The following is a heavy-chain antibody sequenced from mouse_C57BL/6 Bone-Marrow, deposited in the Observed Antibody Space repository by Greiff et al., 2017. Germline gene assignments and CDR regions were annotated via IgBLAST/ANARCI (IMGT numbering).Heavy chain of an antibody. D-gene: IGHD1-2*01. CDR2: ISSGGSYT. CDR1: GFTFSSYG. CDR3: ARHAYYGRAMDY. J-gene: IGHJ4*01. V-gene: IGHV5-6*01. Sequence: EVKLVESGGDLVKPGGSLKLSCAASGFTFSSYGMSWVRQTPDKRLEWVATISSGGSYTYYPDSVKGRFTISRDNAKNTLYLQMSSLKSEDTAMYYCARHAYYGRAMDYLGQGTSVTVSS.